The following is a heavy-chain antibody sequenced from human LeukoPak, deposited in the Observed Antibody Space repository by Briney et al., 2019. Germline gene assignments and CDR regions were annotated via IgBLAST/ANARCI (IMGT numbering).Heavy chain of an antibody. CDR3: ARYSSGWKLYNWFDP. V-gene: IGHV3-21*01. J-gene: IGHJ5*02. CDR2: ISSSSSYI. CDR1: GFTFSSYS. Sequence: PGGSLRLSCAASGFTFSSYSMNWVRQAPGKGLEWVSSISSSSSYIYYADSVKGRFTISRDNAKNSLYLQMNSLRAEDTAVYYCARYSSGWKLYNWFDPWGQGTLVTVSS. D-gene: IGHD6-19*01.